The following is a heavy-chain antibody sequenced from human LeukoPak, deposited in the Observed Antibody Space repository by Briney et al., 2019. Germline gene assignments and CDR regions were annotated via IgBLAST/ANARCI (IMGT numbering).Heavy chain of an antibody. CDR3: ARGLLEWVPGD. D-gene: IGHD1-26*01. V-gene: IGHV4-39*07. J-gene: IGHJ4*02. Sequence: SETLSLTCTVSGGSISSGGYYWSWIRQPPGKGLEWIGEINHSGSTNYNPSLKSRVTISVDTSKNQFSLKLSSVTAADTAVYYCARGLLEWVPGDWGQGTLVTVSS. CDR2: INHSGST. CDR1: GGSISSGGYY.